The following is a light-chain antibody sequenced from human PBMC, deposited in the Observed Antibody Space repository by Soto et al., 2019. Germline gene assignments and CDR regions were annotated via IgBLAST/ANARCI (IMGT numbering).Light chain of an antibody. Sequence: SYELTQPLSVSVALGQTARITCGGNNIGSKNVHWYQQKPGQAPVLVIYRDSNRPSGIPERFSGSNSGNTATLTISGAQAGDEANFYCQVWDSSRVFGTGPRSPS. V-gene: IGLV3-9*01. J-gene: IGLJ1*01. CDR1: NIGSKN. CDR3: QVWDSSRV. CDR2: RDS.